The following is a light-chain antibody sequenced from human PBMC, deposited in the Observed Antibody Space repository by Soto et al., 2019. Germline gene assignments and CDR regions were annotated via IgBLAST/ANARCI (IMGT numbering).Light chain of an antibody. CDR2: GAS. CDR1: QNILSN. CDR3: QQYNNWPIN. V-gene: IGKV3-15*01. J-gene: IGKJ5*01. Sequence: EIVMTQSPATLSVSPGERVTLSCRASQNILSNLAWYQQKPGQAPRLLIYGASTRATGIPARFSGSGSGTEFTLTISGLQSEDFAVYYCQQYNNWPINFGQGTRLEIK.